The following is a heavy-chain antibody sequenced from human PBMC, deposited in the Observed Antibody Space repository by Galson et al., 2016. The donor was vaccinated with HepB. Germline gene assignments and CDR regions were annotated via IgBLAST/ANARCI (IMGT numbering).Heavy chain of an antibody. D-gene: IGHD2-2*01. CDR3: ARGRWTSTYAGYWFDF. Sequence: SCKASGDSFIGYAMNWVRQAPGQRLEWMGWIDTGNGRTKYSQKFQGRVTITRDTSASTGYMELRSLRSEDSALYYGARGRWTSTYAGYWFDFWGQGTRVTVSS. J-gene: IGHJ4*02. V-gene: IGHV1-3*04. CDR1: GDSFIGYA. CDR2: IDTGNGRT.